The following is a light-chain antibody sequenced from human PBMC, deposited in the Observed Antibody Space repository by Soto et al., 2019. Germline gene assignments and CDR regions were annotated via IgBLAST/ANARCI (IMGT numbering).Light chain of an antibody. Sequence: QSALTQPASVSGSPGQSITISCTGTSSDVGGYNYVSWYQQPPGKAPHLMIYEVSNRPSGISNRFSGSKSGNTASLTISGLQAEDEADYYCSSYPSSSTWVFGGGTKLTVL. CDR3: SSYPSSSTWV. CDR1: SSDVGGYNY. CDR2: EVS. V-gene: IGLV2-14*01. J-gene: IGLJ3*02.